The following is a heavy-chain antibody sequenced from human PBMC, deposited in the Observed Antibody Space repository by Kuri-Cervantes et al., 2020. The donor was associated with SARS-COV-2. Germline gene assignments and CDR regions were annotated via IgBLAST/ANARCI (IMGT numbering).Heavy chain of an antibody. CDR1: GGSISSTSSY. V-gene: IGHV4-39*01. D-gene: IGHD2-21*02. J-gene: IGHJ3*02. CDR3: ARLSLGPVVTGGFDI. Sequence: SETLSLTCNVSGGSISSTSSYWGWVRQPPGKGLEWIATIFYSGSIYYNPSLRGRVTISVDTSNNQFSLKVTSVTAADTAVYYCARLSLGPVVTGGFDIWGQGTMVTVSS. CDR2: IFYSGSI.